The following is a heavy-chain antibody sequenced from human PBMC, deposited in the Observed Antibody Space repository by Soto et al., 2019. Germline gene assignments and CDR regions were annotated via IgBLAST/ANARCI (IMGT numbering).Heavy chain of an antibody. D-gene: IGHD3-16*01. Sequence: SETLSLTCTVSGGSIRGYYWSWIRQSPGKGLEWVGHIYYTGSTNYNPSLKSRLTISVDTSKNQFYLKLSSVTAADTAMYYCAMTNTPLYHWFDPWGQGTQVTVSA. CDR2: IYYTGST. V-gene: IGHV4-59*08. J-gene: IGHJ5*02. CDR3: AMTNTPLYHWFDP. CDR1: GGSIRGYY.